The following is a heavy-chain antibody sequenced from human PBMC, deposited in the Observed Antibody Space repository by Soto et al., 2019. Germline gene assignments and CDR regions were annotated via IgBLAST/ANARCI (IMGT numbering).Heavy chain of an antibody. J-gene: IGHJ5*02. Sequence: ASLKVSCKASGYTFTSYGISWVRQAPGQGLEWMGWISAYNGNTNYAQKLQGRVTMTTDTSTSTAYMELRSLRSDDTAVYYCARDAADGCSSTSCYPEYNWFDPWGQGTLVTVSS. D-gene: IGHD2-2*01. V-gene: IGHV1-18*01. CDR2: ISAYNGNT. CDR3: ARDAADGCSSTSCYPEYNWFDP. CDR1: GYTFTSYG.